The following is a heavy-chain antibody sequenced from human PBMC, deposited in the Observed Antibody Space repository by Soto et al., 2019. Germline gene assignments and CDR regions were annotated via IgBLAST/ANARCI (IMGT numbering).Heavy chain of an antibody. V-gene: IGHV3-23*01. CDR1: GCTFSSYA. CDR3: AKIPPGYSYGYFYFDY. D-gene: IGHD5-18*01. J-gene: IGHJ4*02. Sequence: GGSLRLSCAASGCTFSSYAMSWVRQAPGKGLEWVSAISGSGGSTYYADSVKGRFTISRDNSKNTLYLQMNSLRAEDTAVYYCAKIPPGYSYGYFYFDYWGQGTLVTVSS. CDR2: ISGSGGST.